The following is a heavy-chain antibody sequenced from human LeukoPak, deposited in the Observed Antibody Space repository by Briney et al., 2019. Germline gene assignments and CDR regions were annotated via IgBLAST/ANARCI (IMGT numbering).Heavy chain of an antibody. Sequence: ASVKVSCKASGGTFSSYAISWVRQAPGQGLEWMGGIIPIFGTANYAQKFQGRVTITADESTSTAYMELSSLRSEDTAVYYCASPIVGATTMGDYWGQGTLVTVSS. CDR2: IIPIFGTA. D-gene: IGHD1-26*01. CDR3: ASPIVGATTMGDY. J-gene: IGHJ4*02. V-gene: IGHV1-69*13. CDR1: GGTFSSYA.